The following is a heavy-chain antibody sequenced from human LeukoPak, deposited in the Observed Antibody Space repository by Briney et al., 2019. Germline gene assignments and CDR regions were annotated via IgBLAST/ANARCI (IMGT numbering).Heavy chain of an antibody. CDR2: ISYDGSNK. J-gene: IGHJ5*02. V-gene: IGHV3-30*19. Sequence: GRSLRLSCAASGFTFSSYGMHWVRQAPGKGLEWVAVISYDGSNKYYADSVKGRFTISRDNSKNTLYLQMNSLRAEDTAVYYCARDPRNYYDSSGYPGAWGQGTLVTVSS. D-gene: IGHD3-22*01. CDR1: GFTFSSYG. CDR3: ARDPRNYYDSSGYPGA.